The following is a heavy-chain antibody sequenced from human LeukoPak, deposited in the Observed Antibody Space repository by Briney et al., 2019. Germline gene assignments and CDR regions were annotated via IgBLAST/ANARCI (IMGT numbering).Heavy chain of an antibody. D-gene: IGHD3-10*01. V-gene: IGHV1-2*02. CDR1: GYTFTGYY. Sequence: ASVTVSCKASGYTFTGYYIHWVRQAPGQGLEWMAWINPNSGATNYAQKFQGRVSMTRDTSISTAYMALSKLTSDDTAVYFCARGRFGEWDNWFDPWGQGTLVTVSS. CDR3: ARGRFGEWDNWFDP. J-gene: IGHJ5*02. CDR2: INPNSGAT.